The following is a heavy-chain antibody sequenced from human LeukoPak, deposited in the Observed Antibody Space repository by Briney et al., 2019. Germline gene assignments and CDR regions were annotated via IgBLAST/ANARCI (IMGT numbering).Heavy chain of an antibody. CDR3: ARVRKPPEITLRFFFYGLDV. J-gene: IGHJ6*02. CDR2: INHSGST. CDR1: GGSISSGGYY. Sequence: PSETLSLTCTVSGGSISSGGYYWSWIRQSPGKGLEWIGEINHSGSTNYNPSLKSRVTTSVDTSKNQVSLKLSSVTAADTAVYYCARVRKPPEITLRFFFYGLDVWGQGTTVTVSS. V-gene: IGHV4-39*07. D-gene: IGHD3-16*01.